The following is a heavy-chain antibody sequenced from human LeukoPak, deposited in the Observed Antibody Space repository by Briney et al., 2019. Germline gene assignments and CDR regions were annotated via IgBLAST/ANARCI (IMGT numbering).Heavy chain of an antibody. CDR3: ARRSASWPDKGADGMDV. CDR1: GGSISSYY. V-gene: IGHV4-59*08. J-gene: IGHJ6*02. CDR2: IYYSGST. Sequence: SETLSLTCTVSGGSISSYYWSWIRQPPGKGLEWIGYIYYSGSTNYNPSLKSRVTISVDTSKNQFSLKLSSVTAADTAVYYCARRSASWPDKGADGMDVWGQGTTVTVSS. D-gene: IGHD1-26*01.